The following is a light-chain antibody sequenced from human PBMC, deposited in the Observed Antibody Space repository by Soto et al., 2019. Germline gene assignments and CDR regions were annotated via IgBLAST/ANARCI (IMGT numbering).Light chain of an antibody. CDR3: SSHTSSSTVYV. CDR1: SSNIGSNT. CDR2: NNN. V-gene: IGLV1-44*01. J-gene: IGLJ1*01. Sequence: QSLLTQSPSASGTPGQRVTISCSGGSSNIGSNTLNWYQHVPGTAPRVLIYNNNQRPSGVADRFSGSKSGTSASLAISGLQSEDEADYYCSSHTSSSTVYVFGTGTKLTVL.